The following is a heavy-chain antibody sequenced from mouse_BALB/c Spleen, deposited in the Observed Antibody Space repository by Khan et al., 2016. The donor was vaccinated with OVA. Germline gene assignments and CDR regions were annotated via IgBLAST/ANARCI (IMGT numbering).Heavy chain of an antibody. CDR2: ISSGGHYT. CDR1: GFTFSTYG. CDR3: ARLAYYYNSEGFAY. D-gene: IGHD1-1*01. Sequence: EVQLVESGGDLVKPGGSLKLSCAASGFTFSTYGMSWVRQTPDKRLEWVATISSGGHYTYYPDSVKGRFTISRDNAKSTLYLQMSSLKSEDTAIHYCARLAYYYNSEGFAYWGQGTLVTVSA. V-gene: IGHV5-6*01. J-gene: IGHJ3*01.